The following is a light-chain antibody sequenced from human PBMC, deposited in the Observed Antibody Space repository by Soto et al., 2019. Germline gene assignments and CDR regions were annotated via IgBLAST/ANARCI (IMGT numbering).Light chain of an antibody. CDR2: EAS. V-gene: IGKV1-5*03. CDR1: KSISDS. Sequence: GDRVTITCRASKSISDSLAWYQQKPGKAPKLLIYEASTLKSGVPSRFSGSRSGTEYTLTISSLQPDDFAIYYCQQYNGYWTFGQGTKVEIK. J-gene: IGKJ1*01. CDR3: QQYNGYWT.